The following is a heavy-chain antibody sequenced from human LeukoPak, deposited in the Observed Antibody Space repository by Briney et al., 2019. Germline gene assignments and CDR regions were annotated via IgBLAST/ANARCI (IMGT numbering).Heavy chain of an antibody. V-gene: IGHV4-39*01. CDR2: IFHSGST. J-gene: IGHJ4*02. D-gene: IGHD3-10*01. CDR1: GGSISSSSYY. CDR3: ARQKVVRGIIGNPIDY. Sequence: SETLSLTCTVSGGSISSSSYYWGWIRQPPGKGLDWIASIFHSGSTYYNPSLKSRVTISVDTSKDQFSLKLSSVTAIDTAVYYCARQKVVRGIIGNPIDYWGQGTLVTVSS.